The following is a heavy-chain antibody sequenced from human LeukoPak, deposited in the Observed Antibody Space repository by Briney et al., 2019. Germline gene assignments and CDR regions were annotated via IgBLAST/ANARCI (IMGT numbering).Heavy chain of an antibody. CDR3: ARLPDCSSTSCQWYYMDV. V-gene: IGHV4-30-4*08. D-gene: IGHD2-2*01. CDR1: GGSISSGDYY. CDR2: IYYSGST. J-gene: IGHJ6*03. Sequence: SETLSLTCTVSGGSISSGDYYWSWIRQPPGKGLEWIGYIYYSGSTYYNPSLKSRVTISVDTSKNQFSLKLSSVTAADTAVYYCARLPDCSSTSCQWYYMDVWGKGTTVTVSS.